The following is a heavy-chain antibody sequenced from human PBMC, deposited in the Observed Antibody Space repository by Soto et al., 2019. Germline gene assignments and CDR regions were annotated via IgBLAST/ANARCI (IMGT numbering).Heavy chain of an antibody. CDR2: ISSSGSSI. Sequence: QVQLVESGGGLVKPGGSLRLSCAASGLTFSDCYMNWIRQAPGMGLEWVSYISSSGSSINYAGSVKGRFTISRDNAKNSLYLQMNSLRPEDTAMYYCARVRFGEWGYAMDFWGQGTTVTVSS. CDR3: ARVRFGEWGYAMDF. CDR1: GLTFSDCY. V-gene: IGHV3-11*01. J-gene: IGHJ6*02. D-gene: IGHD3-10*01.